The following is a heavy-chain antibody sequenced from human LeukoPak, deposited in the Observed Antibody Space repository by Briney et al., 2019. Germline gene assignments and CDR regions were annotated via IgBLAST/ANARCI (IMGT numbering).Heavy chain of an antibody. CDR2: ISSSSSYI. Sequence: GGSLRLSCAASGFTFSSYSMNWVRQAPGKGLEWVSSISSSSSYIYYADSVKGRFTISRDNAKNSLYLQMNSLRAEDTAVYYCAREGAPIKVLDYWGQGTLVTVSS. D-gene: IGHD1-14*01. J-gene: IGHJ4*02. CDR1: GFTFSSYS. V-gene: IGHV3-21*01. CDR3: AREGAPIKVLDY.